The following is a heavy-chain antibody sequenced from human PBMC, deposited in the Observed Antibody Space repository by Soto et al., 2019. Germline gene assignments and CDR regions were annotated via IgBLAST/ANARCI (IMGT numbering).Heavy chain of an antibody. CDR3: AKTLEIVATEGFDY. V-gene: IGHV1-69*01. J-gene: IGHJ4*02. D-gene: IGHD5-12*01. Sequence: QVQLVQSGAEVKKPGSSVKVSCKASGGTFSSYAISWVRQAPGQGLECMGGIIPIFGTAHYAQKFQGRVTITADESTSTAYMELSSMRAEATAVYYCAKTLEIVATEGFDYWGQGTLVTVAS. CDR1: GGTFSSYA. CDR2: IIPIFGTA.